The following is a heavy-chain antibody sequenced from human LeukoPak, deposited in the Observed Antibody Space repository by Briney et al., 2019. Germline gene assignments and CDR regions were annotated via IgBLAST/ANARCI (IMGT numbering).Heavy chain of an antibody. CDR2: IYHSGST. D-gene: IGHD3-10*01. J-gene: IGHJ5*02. Sequence: PSQTLSLTCAVSGGSISSGGYSWSWIRQPPGKGLEWIGYIYHSGSTYYNPSLKSRVTISVDRSKNQFSLKLSSVTAADTAVYYCATVIGFRLRFGELWNWFDPWGQGTLVTVSS. V-gene: IGHV4-30-2*01. CDR1: GGSISSGGYS. CDR3: ATVIGFRLRFGELWNWFDP.